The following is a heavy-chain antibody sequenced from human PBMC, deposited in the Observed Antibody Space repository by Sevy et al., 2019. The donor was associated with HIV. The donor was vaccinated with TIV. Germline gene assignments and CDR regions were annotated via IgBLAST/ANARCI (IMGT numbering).Heavy chain of an antibody. J-gene: IGHJ3*02. V-gene: IGHV1-18*01. Sequence: GESLKISCKASGYTFTSYGISWVRQAPGQGLEWMGWISAYNGNTNYAQKLQGRVTMTTDTSTSTAYMELRSLRSDDAAVYYCARDPPYGSGDYVMGAFDIWGQGTMVTVSS. CDR2: ISAYNGNT. CDR3: ARDPPYGSGDYVMGAFDI. CDR1: GYTFTSYG. D-gene: IGHD4-17*01.